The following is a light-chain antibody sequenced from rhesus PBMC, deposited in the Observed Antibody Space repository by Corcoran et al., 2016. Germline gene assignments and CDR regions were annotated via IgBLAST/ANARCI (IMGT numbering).Light chain of an antibody. V-gene: IGKV1-25*01. J-gene: IGKJ3*01. CDR1: QGISNK. CDR3: QHTCGPPFT. Sequence: DIQMTQSPSSLSASVGDRVSIPCQASQGISNKLAWYQQKPGKSPKFLIYKASTLQTGVPSRFSGSGSGTDFTLTISSLQPEDFATYYFQHTCGPPFTFGPGTILDIK. CDR2: KAS.